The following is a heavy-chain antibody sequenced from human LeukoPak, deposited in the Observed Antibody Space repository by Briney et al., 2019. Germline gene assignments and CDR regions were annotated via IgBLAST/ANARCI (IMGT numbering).Heavy chain of an antibody. CDR2: ISGSGVST. CDR1: GFTFSSYA. CDR3: AKEVPVYYYDSSGYGPFDY. D-gene: IGHD3-22*01. Sequence: GGSLRLSCAASGFTFSSYAMSWVRQAPGKGLEWVSAISGSGVSTYYADSAKGRFTISRDNSKNTLYLQMNSLRAEDTAVYYCAKEVPVYYYDSSGYGPFDYWGQGTLVTVSS. J-gene: IGHJ4*02. V-gene: IGHV3-23*01.